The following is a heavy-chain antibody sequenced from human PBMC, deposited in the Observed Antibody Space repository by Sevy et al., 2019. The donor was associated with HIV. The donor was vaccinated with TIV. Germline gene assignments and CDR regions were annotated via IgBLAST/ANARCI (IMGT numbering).Heavy chain of an antibody. CDR3: AKVAYSSSSGGGDYFDS. CDR1: GFTFRTNG. Sequence: VGSLRLSCAASGFTFRTNGMHWVRQAPGKGLEWVAVIPYDGSNELYADSVKGRFTISRDNSKNTLYLQMNSLRPEDTAVYYCAKVAYSSSSGGGDYFDSWGQGTLVTVSS. D-gene: IGHD6-6*01. J-gene: IGHJ4*02. CDR2: IPYDGSNE. V-gene: IGHV3-30*18.